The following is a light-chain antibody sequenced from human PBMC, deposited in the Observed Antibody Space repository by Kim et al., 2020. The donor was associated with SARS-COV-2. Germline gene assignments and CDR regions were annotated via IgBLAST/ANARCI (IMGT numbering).Light chain of an antibody. J-gene: IGKJ1*01. CDR3: QQYYSYPRT. V-gene: IGKV1-8*01. Sequence: ASPGDRVTISCRASQSISSYLAWYQQKPGEAPKLLIYAASTLHSGVPSRFSGSGSGTDFTLTISCLQSEDFATYYCQQYYSYPRTFGQGTKVDIK. CDR1: QSISSY. CDR2: AAS.